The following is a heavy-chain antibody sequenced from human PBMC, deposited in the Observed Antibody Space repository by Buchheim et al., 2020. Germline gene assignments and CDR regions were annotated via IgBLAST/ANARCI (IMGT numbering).Heavy chain of an antibody. CDR2: IYYTGGT. V-gene: IGHV4-39*07. J-gene: IGHJ6*02. CDR3: ARNGYQHFGMDV. CDR1: GGSISSSSYN. D-gene: IGHD2-2*01. Sequence: QLQLQESGPGLAKPSETLSLTCTVSGGSISSSSYNWGWIRQPPGKGLEWIGSIYYTGGTYYSPSLKSRVTISAQTPKNQLSLKLSSVTAADTAVYYCARNGYQHFGMDVWGQGTT.